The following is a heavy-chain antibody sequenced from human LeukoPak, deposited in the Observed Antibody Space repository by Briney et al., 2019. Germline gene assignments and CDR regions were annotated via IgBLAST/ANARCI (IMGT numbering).Heavy chain of an antibody. V-gene: IGHV3-48*01. CDR2: ISSSSSTI. CDR1: GFTFSRSS. D-gene: IGHD5-12*01. CDR3: ARNGYSGYEFPDY. Sequence: GGSLRLSCVASGFTFSRSSMNWVRQAPGKGLEWVSYISSSSSTIYLADSVKGRFTISRDNAKNSLYLQMNSLRAEDTAVYYGARNGYSGYEFPDYWGQGTLVTVSS. J-gene: IGHJ4*02.